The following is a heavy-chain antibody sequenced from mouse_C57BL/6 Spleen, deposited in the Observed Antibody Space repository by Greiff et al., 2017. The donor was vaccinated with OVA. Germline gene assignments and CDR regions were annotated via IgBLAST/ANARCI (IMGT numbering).Heavy chain of an antibody. Sequence: EVKLVESGAELVRPGASVKLSCTASGFNIKDDYMHWVKQRPEQGLEWIGWIDPENGDTEYASKFQGKATITADTSSNTAYLQLSSLTSEDTAVYYCTTRNYYFDYWGQGTTLTVSS. V-gene: IGHV14-4*01. J-gene: IGHJ2*01. CDR3: TTRNYYFDY. D-gene: IGHD2-1*01. CDR2: IDPENGDT. CDR1: GFNIKDDY.